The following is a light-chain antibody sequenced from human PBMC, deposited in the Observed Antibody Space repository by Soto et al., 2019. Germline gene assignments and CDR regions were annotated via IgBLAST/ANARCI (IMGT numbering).Light chain of an antibody. V-gene: IGKV1-5*01. CDR3: QQYNSYSGT. J-gene: IGKJ1*01. Sequence: DIQMTQSPSTRSASVGDRVTIACRASQSISSWLAWYQQKPGKAPKLMIYDASSLESGVPSRFSGSGSGTEFTLTISSLQPDDVATYYCQQYNSYSGTLGQGTKVDIK. CDR2: DAS. CDR1: QSISSW.